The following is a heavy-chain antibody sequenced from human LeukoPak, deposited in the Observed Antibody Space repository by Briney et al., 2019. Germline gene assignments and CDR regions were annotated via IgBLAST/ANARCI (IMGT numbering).Heavy chain of an antibody. Sequence: SGGSLRLSCAASGFTFSSYSMNWVRQAPGKGLEWVSSISSSSSYIYYADSVKGRFTISRDNAKNSLYLQMNSLRAEDTAVYYCAKDDYGDYVYYYMDVWGKGTTVTVSS. CDR2: ISSSSSYI. CDR1: GFTFSSYS. D-gene: IGHD4-17*01. V-gene: IGHV3-21*04. CDR3: AKDDYGDYVYYYMDV. J-gene: IGHJ6*03.